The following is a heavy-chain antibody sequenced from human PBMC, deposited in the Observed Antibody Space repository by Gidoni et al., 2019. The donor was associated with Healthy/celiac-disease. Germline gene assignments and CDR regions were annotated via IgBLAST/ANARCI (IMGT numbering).Heavy chain of an antibody. CDR3: ARGRALYPSHFSYWFDP. CDR1: GGSISSGSYY. V-gene: IGHV4-61*02. Sequence: QVQLQESGPGLVKPSQTLSLTCTVSGGSISSGSYYWSWIRQPAGKGLEWIGRIYTSGSTNYNPSLKSRVTISVDTSKNQFSLKLSSVTAADTAVYYCARGRALYPSHFSYWFDPWGQGTLVTVSS. J-gene: IGHJ5*02. CDR2: IYTSGST.